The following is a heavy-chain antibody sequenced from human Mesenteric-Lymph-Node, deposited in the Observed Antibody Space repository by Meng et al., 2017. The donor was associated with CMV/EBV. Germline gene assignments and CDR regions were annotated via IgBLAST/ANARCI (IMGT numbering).Heavy chain of an antibody. Sequence: GGSLRLSCAASGFTFSSYAMSWVRQAPGKGLEWVSAISGSGGSTYYADSVKGRFTISRDNSKNTLCLQMNSLRAKDTAVYYCAKDGDSSGWYAFDIWGQGTMVTVSS. CDR3: AKDGDSSGWYAFDI. J-gene: IGHJ3*02. D-gene: IGHD6-19*01. V-gene: IGHV3-23*01. CDR1: GFTFSSYA. CDR2: ISGSGGST.